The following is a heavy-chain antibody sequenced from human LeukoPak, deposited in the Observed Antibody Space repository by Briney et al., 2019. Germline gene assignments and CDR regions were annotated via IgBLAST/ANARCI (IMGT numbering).Heavy chain of an antibody. V-gene: IGHV3-30*18. CDR1: GFTFSSYG. J-gene: IGHJ4*02. Sequence: PGGSLRLSCAASGFTFSSYGMHWVRQAPGKGLEWVAVISYDGSNKYYADSVKGRFTISRDNSKNTLYLQMNSLRAEDTAVYYCAKELSSSSWYHSSYVYWGQGTLVTVSS. CDR2: ISYDGSNK. CDR3: AKELSSSSWYHSSYVY. D-gene: IGHD6-13*01.